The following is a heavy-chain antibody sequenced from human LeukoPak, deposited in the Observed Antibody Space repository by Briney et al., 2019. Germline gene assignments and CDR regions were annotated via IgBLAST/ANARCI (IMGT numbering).Heavy chain of an antibody. CDR1: GFTFSSYA. CDR3: ARGTGEAVAGFDY. V-gene: IGHV3-23*01. Sequence: GGSLRLSCAASGFTFSSYAMSWVRQAPGKGLEWVSAISGSGGSTYYADSVKGRFTISRDNSKNTLYLQMNSLRAEDTAVYYCARGTGEAVAGFDYWGQGTLVTVSS. J-gene: IGHJ4*02. CDR2: ISGSGGST. D-gene: IGHD6-19*01.